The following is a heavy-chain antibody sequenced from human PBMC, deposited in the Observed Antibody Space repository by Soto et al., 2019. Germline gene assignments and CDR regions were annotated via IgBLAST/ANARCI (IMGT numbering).Heavy chain of an antibody. CDR2: ISGSGGST. V-gene: IGHV3-23*01. D-gene: IGHD6-13*01. CDR3: ANPIGSSKGQVVDY. CDR1: GVTFSNYA. J-gene: IGHJ4*02. Sequence: AGGSLRLSCAASGVTFSNYAMAWVRLPPGKGLEWVSAISGSGGSTYYADSVKGRLTISRDNSKNTLYLQMNSLRAEDTAVYYCANPIGSSKGQVVDYWGQGTLVTVSS.